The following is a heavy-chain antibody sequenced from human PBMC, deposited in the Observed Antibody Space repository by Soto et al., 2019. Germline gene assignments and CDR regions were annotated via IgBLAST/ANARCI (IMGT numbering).Heavy chain of an antibody. J-gene: IGHJ4*02. CDR3: AKGGVYYYGSGSYYIPVDY. V-gene: IGHV3-23*01. CDR1: GFTFSSYA. D-gene: IGHD3-10*01. CDR2: ISGSGGST. Sequence: PGGSLRLSCAASGFTFSSYAMSWVRQAPGKGLEWVSAISGSGGSTYYADYVKGRFTISRDNSKNTLYLQMNSLRAEDTAVYYCAKGGVYYYGSGSYYIPVDYWGQGTLVTVSS.